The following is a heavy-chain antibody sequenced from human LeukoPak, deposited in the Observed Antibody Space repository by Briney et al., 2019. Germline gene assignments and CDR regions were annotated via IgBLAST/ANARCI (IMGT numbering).Heavy chain of an antibody. CDR1: GFTFSSYA. CDR2: ISSSSSTI. J-gene: IGHJ3*02. CDR3: ARDRRFLEWLLTPDAFDI. V-gene: IGHV3-48*01. D-gene: IGHD3-3*01. Sequence: GSLRLSCAASGFTFSSYAMSWVRQAPGKGLEWVSYISSSSSTIYYADSVKGRFTISRDNAKNSLYLQMNSLRAEDAAVYYCARDRRFLEWLLTPDAFDIWGQGTMVTVSS.